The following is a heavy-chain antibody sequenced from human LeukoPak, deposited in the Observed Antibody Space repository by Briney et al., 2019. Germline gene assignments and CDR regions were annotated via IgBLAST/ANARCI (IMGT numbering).Heavy chain of an antibody. Sequence: SGGSLRLSCSPSGFTYSNYAIHWVRQAPGKGLEYVSGIVNNGGSTYYADSVKGRFTITSDNSKNTLYLQMSSLRAEDTAVYYCARRKSSSSWSTCDYWGQGTLVTVSS. CDR2: IVNNGGST. CDR3: ARRKSSSSWSTCDY. V-gene: IGHV3-64D*09. D-gene: IGHD6-13*01. J-gene: IGHJ4*02. CDR1: GFTYSNYA.